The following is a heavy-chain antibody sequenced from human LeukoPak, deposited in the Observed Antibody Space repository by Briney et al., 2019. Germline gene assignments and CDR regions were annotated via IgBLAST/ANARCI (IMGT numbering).Heavy chain of an antibody. J-gene: IGHJ4*02. CDR2: INHSGST. Sequence: SETLSLTCAVYGGSFSGYYWSWIRQPPGKGLEWIGEINHSGSTNYNPSLKSRVTISVDTSKNQFSLKLSSVTAADTAVYYCARVRHGSGRPLDYWGQGTLVTVSS. V-gene: IGHV4-34*01. D-gene: IGHD3-10*01. CDR1: GGSFSGYY. CDR3: ARVRHGSGRPLDY.